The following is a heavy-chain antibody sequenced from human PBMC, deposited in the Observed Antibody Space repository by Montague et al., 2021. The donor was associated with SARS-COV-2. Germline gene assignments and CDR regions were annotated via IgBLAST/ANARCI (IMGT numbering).Heavy chain of an antibody. J-gene: IGHJ6*02. D-gene: IGHD2-21*01. CDR3: ARDRDWDDWCGMDV. CDR1: GFIFSSYE. Sequence: SLRLSCAASGFIFSSYEMNWVRQAPGKGLEWISYISSSGGGSTKXYTXSVLGRFTISRDNAKNSLYLQMNRLRVEDTAIYYCARDRDWDDWCGMDVWGQGTTVTVSS. CDR2: ISSSGGGSTK. V-gene: IGHV3-48*03.